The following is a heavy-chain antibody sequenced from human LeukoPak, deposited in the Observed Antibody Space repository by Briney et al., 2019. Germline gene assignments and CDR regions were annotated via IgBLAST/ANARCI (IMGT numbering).Heavy chain of an antibody. CDR3: ASFGVAGTFYAY. D-gene: IGHD6-19*01. Sequence: GGSLRLSCAASGFTFDDYAMHWVRQAPGKGLEWVSSISSSSSYIYYADSVKGRFTISGDNAKNSLYLQMNSLRAEDTAVYYCASFGVAGTFYAYWGQGTLVTVSS. J-gene: IGHJ4*02. V-gene: IGHV3-21*01. CDR1: GFTFDDYA. CDR2: ISSSSSYI.